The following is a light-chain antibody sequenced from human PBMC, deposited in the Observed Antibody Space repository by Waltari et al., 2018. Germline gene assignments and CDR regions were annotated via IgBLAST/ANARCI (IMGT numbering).Light chain of an antibody. CDR3: QVWDANTDPGV. J-gene: IGLJ1*01. CDR2: YAN. CDR1: NLESKS. Sequence: SYVLTQPPSVSVAPGETARITCGGNNLESKSVTWYRQRPGQATVVVISYANDRAAGIPERFSGSNSGNTATLTISRVEAGDEADYYCQVWDANTDPGVFGTGTEVTVL. V-gene: IGLV3-21*01.